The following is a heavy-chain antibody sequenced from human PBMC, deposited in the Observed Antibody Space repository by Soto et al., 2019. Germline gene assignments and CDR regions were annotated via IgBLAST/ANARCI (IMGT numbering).Heavy chain of an antibody. CDR1: GYTFTSYG. V-gene: IGHV1-18*01. J-gene: IGHJ6*03. CDR3: ARGTTVTTTPSYYYMDV. CDR2: ISGHNGNT. D-gene: IGHD4-4*01. Sequence: ASVKVSCKASGYTFTSYGISWVRQAPGQGLEWMGWISGHNGNTNYAQKLRGRVTMTIDTSTSTAYMDLRSLRSDDTAVYYCARGTTVTTTPSYYYMDVWGKGTTVTVSS.